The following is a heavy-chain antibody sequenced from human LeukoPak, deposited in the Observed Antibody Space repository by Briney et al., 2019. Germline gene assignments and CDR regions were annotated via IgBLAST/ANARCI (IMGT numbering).Heavy chain of an antibody. CDR3: ARDRSPWGVQGVDPFDY. J-gene: IGHJ4*02. Sequence: GASVKVSCKASGYTFTSYGISWVRQAPGQGLEWMGWISAYNGNTNYAQKLHGRVTMTTDTSTSTAYMELRSLRSDDTAVHYCARDRSPWGVQGVDPFDYWGQGTLVTVSS. D-gene: IGHD3-10*01. CDR2: ISAYNGNT. CDR1: GYTFTSYG. V-gene: IGHV1-18*01.